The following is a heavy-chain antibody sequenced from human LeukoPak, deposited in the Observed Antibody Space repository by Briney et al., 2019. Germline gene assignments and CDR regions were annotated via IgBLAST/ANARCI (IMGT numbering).Heavy chain of an antibody. V-gene: IGHV3-23*01. CDR3: MKGGWGSPFDY. Sequence: PGGSLRISCAASGFPFKTYPMTWVGQAPGKGLEWISAVGDNGGGTFYADSVKVRFTISKDVSSDPLYLQMDSLTADDTAVYYCMKGGWGSPFDYWGQGTMVTVSS. CDR2: VGDNGGGT. J-gene: IGHJ4*02. CDR1: GFPFKTYP. D-gene: IGHD7-27*01.